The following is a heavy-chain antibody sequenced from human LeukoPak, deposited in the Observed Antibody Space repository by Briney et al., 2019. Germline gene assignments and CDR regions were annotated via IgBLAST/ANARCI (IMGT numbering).Heavy chain of an antibody. D-gene: IGHD1-1*01. CDR2: IYSGGST. V-gene: IGHV3-53*01. CDR1: GFTVSSNY. J-gene: IGHJ6*03. CDR3: ASTTRGGTYYYYMDV. Sequence: GGSLRLSCAASGFTVSSNYMTWVRQALGKGLEWVSVIYSGGSTYYADSVKGRFTVSRDNSKNTLYLQMNSLRAEDTAVYYCASTTRGGTYYYYMDVWGKGTTVTISS.